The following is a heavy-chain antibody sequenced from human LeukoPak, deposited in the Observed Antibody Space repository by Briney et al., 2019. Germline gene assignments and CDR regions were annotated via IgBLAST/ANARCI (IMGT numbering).Heavy chain of an antibody. V-gene: IGHV4-39*01. CDR1: GGSISSSSYY. Sequence: SETLSLTCTVSGGSISSSSYYWGWIRQPPGKGLEWIGSIYYSGSTYYNPSLKSRVTISVDTSKNQFSLKLSSVTAADMAVYYCASYYYDSSGFDYWGQGTLVTVSS. CDR3: ASYYYDSSGFDY. J-gene: IGHJ4*02. D-gene: IGHD3-22*01. CDR2: IYYSGST.